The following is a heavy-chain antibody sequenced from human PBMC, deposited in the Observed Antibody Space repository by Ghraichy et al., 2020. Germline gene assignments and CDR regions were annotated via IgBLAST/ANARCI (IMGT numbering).Heavy chain of an antibody. CDR3: ARGLNVGGNSYFDY. V-gene: IGHV3-53*01. D-gene: IGHD4-23*01. CDR1: GFTVSTNY. CDR2: IYADGTT. Sequence: GGSLRLSCAASGFTVSTNYMSWVRRAPGKGLEWVSVIYADGTTYYANSVEGRFTIYRDNSKNTLFLEMDSLRADDSAVYYCARGLNVGGNSYFDYCGQGTLVTVSS. J-gene: IGHJ4*02.